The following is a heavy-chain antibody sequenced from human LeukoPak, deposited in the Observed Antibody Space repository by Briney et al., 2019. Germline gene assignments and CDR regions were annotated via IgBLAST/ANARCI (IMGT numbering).Heavy chain of an antibody. CDR1: GYTFTGYY. V-gene: IGHV1-2*02. CDR2: INPNSGGT. J-gene: IGHJ5*02. D-gene: IGHD3-10*01. CDR3: ARALITMVRGVIINWFDP. Sequence: GASVKVSCKASGYTFTGYYMHWVRQAPGQGLEWMGWINPNSGGTNYAQKFQGRVTMTRDTSISTAYMELSRLRSDDTAVYYCARALITMVRGVIINWFDPWGQETLVTVSS.